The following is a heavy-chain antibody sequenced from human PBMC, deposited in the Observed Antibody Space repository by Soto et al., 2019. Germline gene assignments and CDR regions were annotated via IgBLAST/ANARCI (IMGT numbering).Heavy chain of an antibody. CDR1: GFTFSSYE. D-gene: IGHD3-22*01. J-gene: IGHJ4*02. CDR2: ISSSGSTI. Sequence: GGSMRLSCAASGFTFSSYEMNWVRQAPGKGLEWVSYISSSGSTIYYADSVKGRFTISRDNAKNSLYLQMNRLRAEDTAVYYCARDLYYDSSGYYSPFDYWGQGTLVTVSS. V-gene: IGHV3-48*03. CDR3: ARDLYYDSSGYYSPFDY.